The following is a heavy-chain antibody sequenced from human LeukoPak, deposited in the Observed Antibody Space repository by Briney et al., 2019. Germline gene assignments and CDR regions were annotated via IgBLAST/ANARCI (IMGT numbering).Heavy chain of an antibody. V-gene: IGHV1-69*05. CDR3: ARMRRSSSWYQLHLFDY. CDR1: GGTFSSYA. CDR2: IIPIFGTA. Sequence: SVKVSCKASGGTFSSYAISWVRQAPGQGLEWMGRIIPIFGTANYAQKFQGRVTITTDESTSTAYMELSSLRSEDTAVYYCARMRRSSSWYQLHLFDYWGQGTLVTVSS. D-gene: IGHD6-13*01. J-gene: IGHJ4*02.